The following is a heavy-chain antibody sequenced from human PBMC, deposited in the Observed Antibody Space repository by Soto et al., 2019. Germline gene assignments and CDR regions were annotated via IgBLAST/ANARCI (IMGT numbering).Heavy chain of an antibody. CDR1: GVSISNGGYY. CDR3: AREMYTTRFDF. CDR2: IDDTGAT. D-gene: IGHD1-1*01. Sequence: SETLSLTCSVSGVSISNGGYYCNWILQHPGKGLEWIGYIDDTGATYYNPSLRSRVSMSVDTSRNQFSLRLTSVTAADTAIYYCAREMYTTRFDFWGPGTLVTVSS. J-gene: IGHJ4*02. V-gene: IGHV4-31*03.